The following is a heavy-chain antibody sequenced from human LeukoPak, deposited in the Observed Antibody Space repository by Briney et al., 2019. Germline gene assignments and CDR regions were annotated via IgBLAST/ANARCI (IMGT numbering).Heavy chain of an antibody. Sequence: SGPTLVKPTQTLTLTCTFSGFSLSSNGVGVGWIRQPPRKALEWLALIYWDDDRFDNPFLKSRLTITKDTSKNQVVLTMTDMDPVDTATYYCAHLNYYGAGGFYRYFDYWGQGILVTVSS. CDR1: GFSLSSNGVG. V-gene: IGHV2-5*02. CDR2: IYWDDDR. D-gene: IGHD3-10*01. J-gene: IGHJ4*02. CDR3: AHLNYYGAGGFYRYFDY.